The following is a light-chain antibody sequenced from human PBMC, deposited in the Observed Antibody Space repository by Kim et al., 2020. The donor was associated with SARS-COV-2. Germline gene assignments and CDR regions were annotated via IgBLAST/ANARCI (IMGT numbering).Light chain of an antibody. Sequence: QSALTQPASVSGSPGQSITISCTGTSSDVGGYNSVSWYQQHPGRAPKLMIYDVSNPPSGVSSRFSGSKSGNTASLTISGLQAEDEAEYYCSSYTSSTTRVFGSGTKVTVL. CDR3: SSYTSSTTRV. CDR1: SSDVGGYNS. J-gene: IGLJ1*01. CDR2: DVS. V-gene: IGLV2-14*03.